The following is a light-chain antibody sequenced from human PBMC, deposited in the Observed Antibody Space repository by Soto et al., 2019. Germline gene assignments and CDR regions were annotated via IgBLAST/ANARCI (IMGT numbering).Light chain of an antibody. J-gene: IGLJ1*01. CDR2: DVS. CDR3: SSYTSSSTLNYV. Sequence: QSALTQPASVSGSPAQSITISCTGTSSDVGGYNYVSWYQQHPGKAPKRMIYDVSNRPSGVSNRFSGSKSGNTASLTISGLQAEDEADYYCSSYTSSSTLNYVLGTGPKVTVL. V-gene: IGLV2-14*01. CDR1: SSDVGGYNY.